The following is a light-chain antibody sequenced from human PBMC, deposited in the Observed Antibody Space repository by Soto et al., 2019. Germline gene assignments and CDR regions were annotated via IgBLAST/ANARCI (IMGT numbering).Light chain of an antibody. CDR1: QGINNW. Sequence: DIQMTQSPSSVSASVGDRVTITCRASQGINNWLAWYQQKPGKAPKLLIYGASSLQSGVPSRFSGSGSGTDFTLTITSLQPEDFGTYYCQQAISFPGTFGGGTKVEIK. J-gene: IGKJ4*01. CDR2: GAS. V-gene: IGKV1-12*01. CDR3: QQAISFPGT.